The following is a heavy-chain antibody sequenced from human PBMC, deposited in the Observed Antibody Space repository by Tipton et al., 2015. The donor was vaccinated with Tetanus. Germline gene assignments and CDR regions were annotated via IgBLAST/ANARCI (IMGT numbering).Heavy chain of an antibody. D-gene: IGHD5-12*01. CDR3: VRAKLRRGFSGYLYYDL. CDR2: INHGGGS. Sequence: LRLSCAVSGGSFSDYYWTWIRQSPGKGLEWIGEINHGGGSNYNPSLKSRVTLSLDTSKNQFSLKLTSVTAADSAIYYCVRAKLRRGFSGYLYYDLWGRGTLVTVSS. J-gene: IGHJ2*01. V-gene: IGHV4-34*01. CDR1: GGSFSDYY.